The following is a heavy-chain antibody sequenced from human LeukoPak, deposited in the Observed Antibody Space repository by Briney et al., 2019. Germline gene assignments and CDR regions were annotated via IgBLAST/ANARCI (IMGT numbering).Heavy chain of an antibody. Sequence: SLXLSCAASGFTFSSYDMYWVRQAPGKGLEWVSAISTAGDTYYPDSVKGRFTISRENAKNSLYLQMNSLRAGDTAVYYCARGKGMYYFDYWGQGTLVTVSS. CDR3: ARGKGMYYFDY. J-gene: IGHJ4*02. CDR1: GFTFSSYD. CDR2: ISTAGDT. V-gene: IGHV3-13*01.